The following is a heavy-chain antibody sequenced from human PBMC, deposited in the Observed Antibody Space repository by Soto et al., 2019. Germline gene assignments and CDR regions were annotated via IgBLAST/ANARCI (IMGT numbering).Heavy chain of an antibody. CDR3: AKVSGDPNWFDP. CDR2: ISGSGGST. J-gene: IGHJ5*02. Sequence: TGGSLRLSCAASGFTLSSYAMSWVRQAPGKGLEWVSAISGSGGSTYYADSVKGRFTISRDNSKNTLYLQMNSLRAEDTAVYYCAKVSGDPNWFDPWGQGTLVTVSS. V-gene: IGHV3-23*01. D-gene: IGHD4-17*01. CDR1: GFTLSSYA.